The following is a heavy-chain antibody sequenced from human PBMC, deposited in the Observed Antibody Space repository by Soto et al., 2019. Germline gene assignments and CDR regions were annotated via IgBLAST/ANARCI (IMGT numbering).Heavy chain of an antibody. Sequence: QVQLVQSGAEVKKPGSSVKVSCKASGGTFSSYTISWVRQAPGQGLEWMGRIIPILGIANYAQKFQGRVTITADKSTSTAYMELSSLRSEDTAVYYCARVGGVPAAPNSYYYYMDVWGKGTTVTVSS. CDR3: ARVGGVPAAPNSYYYYMDV. J-gene: IGHJ6*03. CDR2: IIPILGIA. D-gene: IGHD2-2*01. V-gene: IGHV1-69*02. CDR1: GGTFSSYT.